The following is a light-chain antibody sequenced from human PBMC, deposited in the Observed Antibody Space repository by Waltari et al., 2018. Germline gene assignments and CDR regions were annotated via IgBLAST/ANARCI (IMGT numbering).Light chain of an antibody. CDR3: QKTYNTPWT. J-gene: IGKJ1*01. V-gene: IGKV1-39*01. Sequence: DIQMTQSPSSLSASVGDRVTITCRASQSIRSYLNWYQQKPGKAPKLLIYAASSLQSGVPSRFSGSGSGTDFTLTISSLQPDDFATYYCQKTYNTPWTFGQGTKVEFK. CDR2: AAS. CDR1: QSIRSY.